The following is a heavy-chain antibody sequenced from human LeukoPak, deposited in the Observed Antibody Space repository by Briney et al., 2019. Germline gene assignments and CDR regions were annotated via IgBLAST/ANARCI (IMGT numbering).Heavy chain of an antibody. CDR2: ISSNSGTI. Sequence: GGSLRLSCAPSGFTFSTYSMNWVRQAPGKGVEWVSKISSNSGTIYYADSVKGRFTISRDNAKNSLYLQMNSLRDEDTAVYYCARSSARDFDFWGQGTLVTVSS. CDR1: GFTFSTYS. V-gene: IGHV3-48*02. CDR3: ARSSARDFDF. J-gene: IGHJ4*02.